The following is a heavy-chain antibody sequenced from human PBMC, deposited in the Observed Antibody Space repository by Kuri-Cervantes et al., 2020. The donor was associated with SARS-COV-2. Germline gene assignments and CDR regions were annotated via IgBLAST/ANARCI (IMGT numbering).Heavy chain of an antibody. D-gene: IGHD3-10*01. CDR2: INPSGSGT. CDR1: GYTFSDHY. J-gene: IGHJ6*03. Sequence: ASVKVSCKASGYTFSDHYMYWVRQAPGQGLEWMGIINPSGSGTRYPQRFQGRVTMTRDTSTSTVYMELSRLRSDDTAVYYCARDRSNVLLWFGELPYYYMDVWGKGTTVTVSS. V-gene: IGHV1-46*01. CDR3: ARDRSNVLLWFGELPYYYMDV.